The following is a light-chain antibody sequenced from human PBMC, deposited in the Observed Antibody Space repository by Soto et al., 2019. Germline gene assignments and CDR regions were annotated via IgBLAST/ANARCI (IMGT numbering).Light chain of an antibody. CDR2: TNN. CDR1: SSNIGSNY. J-gene: IGLJ3*02. Sequence: QSVLTQAPSASGTPGQRITISCSGSSSNIGSNYVYWYQQLPGTAPKLLIYTNNQRPSGVPDRFSGSKSGTSVSLAISGLRSEDEADYYCAAWDDSLSSWVFGGGPKLTVL. V-gene: IGLV1-47*01. CDR3: AAWDDSLSSWV.